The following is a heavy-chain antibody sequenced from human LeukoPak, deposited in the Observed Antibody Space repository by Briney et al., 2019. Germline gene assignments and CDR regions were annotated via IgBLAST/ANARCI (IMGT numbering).Heavy chain of an antibody. CDR1: GFTFTNAW. V-gene: IGHV3-15*01. CDR3: TAEPNWFDP. J-gene: IGHJ5*02. CDR2: IKSKSDGGTT. Sequence: GGSLRLSCAASGFTFTNAWMSWVRQAPGKGLEWVGRIKSKSDGGTTHYAEPVKGRFTISRDDSKNTLYLQMNSLKTEDTAVYYCTAEPNWFDPWGQGTLVTVSS. D-gene: IGHD1-14*01.